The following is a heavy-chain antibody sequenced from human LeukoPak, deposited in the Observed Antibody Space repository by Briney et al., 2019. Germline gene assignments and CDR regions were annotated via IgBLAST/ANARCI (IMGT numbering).Heavy chain of an antibody. CDR1: ALTFISYA. J-gene: IGHJ4*02. D-gene: IGHD6-19*01. CDR3: VTSWSSGWYGDY. CDR2: ISSNGGRT. V-gene: IGHV3-64D*06. Sequence: GGSLRLSCSVSALTFISYAMHWVRQAPGKGVEYVSAISSNGGRTYYADSVKGRFTISRDNAKNTRYLQMSSLRAEDTAVYYCVTSWSSGWYGDYWGQGTLVTVSS.